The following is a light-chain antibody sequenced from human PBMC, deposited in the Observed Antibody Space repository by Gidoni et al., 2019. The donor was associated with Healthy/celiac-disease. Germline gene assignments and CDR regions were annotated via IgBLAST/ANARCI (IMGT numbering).Light chain of an antibody. Sequence: EIVMTPSPATLSATPGERATLSCRDNQSVSSNLDWYQQKTGQPPRLLSYGASTRATGIPARFSSSWSGKEFTLTISILQSEDLAVYYCQQYNNWPQFGQGTKVEIK. CDR2: GAS. J-gene: IGKJ1*01. V-gene: IGKV3-15*01. CDR3: QQYNNWPQ. CDR1: QSVSSN.